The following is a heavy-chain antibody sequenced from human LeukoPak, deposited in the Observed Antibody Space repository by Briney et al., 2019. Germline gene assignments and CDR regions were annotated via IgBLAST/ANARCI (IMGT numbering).Heavy chain of an antibody. J-gene: IGHJ6*04. V-gene: IGHV3-33*01. Sequence: GGSLRLSCAASGFTFNSYGMHWVRQAPGKGLERVAVIWYDGSNKYYADSVKGRFTISRDNSKNTLYLQMNSLRAEDTAVYYCARERGVNYYYYGMNVWGKGTTVTVSS. CDR3: ARERGVNYYYYGMNV. D-gene: IGHD3-10*01. CDR1: GFTFNSYG. CDR2: IWYDGSNK.